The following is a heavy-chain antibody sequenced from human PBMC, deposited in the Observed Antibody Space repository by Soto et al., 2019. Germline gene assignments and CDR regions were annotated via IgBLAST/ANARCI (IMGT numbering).Heavy chain of an antibody. Sequence: PSETLSLTCTVSGGSIGSGGYYWSWIRQHPGKGLEWIGYIYYSGSTYYNPSLKSRVTISVDTSKNQFSLKLSSVTAADTAVYYCAREPLLPENYGSGSYPLKPYYYYYMDVWGKGTTVTVSS. CDR2: IYYSGST. J-gene: IGHJ6*03. CDR1: GGSIGSGGYY. V-gene: IGHV4-31*03. D-gene: IGHD3-10*01. CDR3: AREPLLPENYGSGSYPLKPYYYYYMDV.